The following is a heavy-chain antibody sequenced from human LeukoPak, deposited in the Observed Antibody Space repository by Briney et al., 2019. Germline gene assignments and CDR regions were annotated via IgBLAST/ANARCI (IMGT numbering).Heavy chain of an antibody. J-gene: IGHJ5*02. D-gene: IGHD3-22*01. Sequence: GGSLRLSCAASAFTFSDYWMTWVRQAPGKGLERVANIKEDGSEKYYVDSVKGRFTISRDNAKNSLYLQMNSLRAEDTAVYYCARVSPMIVVADNWFDPWGQGTLVTVSS. CDR2: IKEDGSEK. V-gene: IGHV3-7*03. CDR3: ARVSPMIVVADNWFDP. CDR1: AFTFSDYW.